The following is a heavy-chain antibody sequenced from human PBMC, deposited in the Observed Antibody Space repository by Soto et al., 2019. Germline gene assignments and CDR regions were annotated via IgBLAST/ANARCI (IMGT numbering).Heavy chain of an antibody. CDR3: TKKGQYPDSSACGRDCYVDV. V-gene: IGHV2-5*02. Sequence: QITLNESGPTLVKPTQTLTLTCTFSGFSFTTYGVGVGWIRQAPGKAPEWLALIYWDDLKIFRSSLESRLTITKDTSKNQVVLTIANMDPVDTATYYCTKKGQYPDSSACGRDCYVDVWGKGTTVTVSS. CDR1: GFSFTTYGVG. D-gene: IGHD2-21*02. CDR2: IYWDDLK. J-gene: IGHJ6*04.